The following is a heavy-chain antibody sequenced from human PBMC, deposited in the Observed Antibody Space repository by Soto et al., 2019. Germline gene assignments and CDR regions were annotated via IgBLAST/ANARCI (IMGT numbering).Heavy chain of an antibody. D-gene: IGHD4-4*01. CDR1: GVSVRSSSYY. J-gene: IGHJ4*02. V-gene: IGHV4-61*01. CDR2: IYYSGST. Sequence: SETLSLTCTVSGVSVRSSSYYWSWIRQPPGKGLEYIGSIYYSGSTTYNPSLRSRVTMSVDTSKNQFSLRLSSVTAADTALYYCARAKSNYQNFDHWGQGFQVTVSS. CDR3: ARAKSNYQNFDH.